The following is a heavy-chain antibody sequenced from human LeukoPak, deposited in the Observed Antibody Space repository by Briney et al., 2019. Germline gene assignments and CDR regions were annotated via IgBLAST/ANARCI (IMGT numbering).Heavy chain of an antibody. CDR2: FYYTGST. V-gene: IGHV4-39*01. D-gene: IGHD3-3*01. CDR1: GGSISTSNHY. J-gene: IGHJ3*02. CDR3: VRHEWRDAFDI. Sequence: PSETLSLTCTVSGGSISTSNHYWGWIRQTPGTGLEWVGSFYYTGSTYYNPSLKSRVTGSVDTSKKQFSLRLNSVTAADTALYYCVRHEWRDAFDIWGLGTLVTVSS.